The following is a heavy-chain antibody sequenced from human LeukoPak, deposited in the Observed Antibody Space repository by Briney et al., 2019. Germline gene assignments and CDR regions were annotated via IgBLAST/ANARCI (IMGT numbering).Heavy chain of an antibody. CDR1: GFTVSRNY. J-gene: IGHJ4*02. CDR2: IYSGGST. CDR3: ARVRTGYDSSGYPIDY. D-gene: IGHD3-22*01. Sequence: GRSLRLSCAASGFTVSRNYMSWVRQAPGKGLEWVSVIYSGGSTYYADSVKGRFTISRDNSKNTLYLQMNSLRAEDTAVYYCARVRTGYDSSGYPIDYWGQGTLVTVSS. V-gene: IGHV3-66*02.